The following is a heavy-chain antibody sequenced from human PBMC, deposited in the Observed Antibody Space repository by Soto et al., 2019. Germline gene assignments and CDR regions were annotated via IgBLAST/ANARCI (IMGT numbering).Heavy chain of an antibody. Sequence: GSGPTLVNPTQTLTLTCTFSGFSLSTSGVGVGWIRQPPGKALEWLALIYWNDDKRYSPSLKSRLTITKDTSKNQVVLTMTNMDPVDTATYYCAHRTVSSRSSPDWFDPWGQGTLVTVSS. J-gene: IGHJ5*02. CDR2: IYWNDDK. CDR1: GFSLSTSGVG. CDR3: AHRTVSSRSSPDWFDP. V-gene: IGHV2-5*01. D-gene: IGHD6-13*01.